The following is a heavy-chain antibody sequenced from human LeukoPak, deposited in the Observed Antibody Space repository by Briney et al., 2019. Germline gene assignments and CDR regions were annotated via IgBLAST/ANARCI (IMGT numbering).Heavy chain of an antibody. J-gene: IGHJ6*03. D-gene: IGHD6-19*01. CDR1: GYPFTTDY. CDR2: INPSGGKT. CDR3: AREKAVAGPRLLYFYYYMDV. V-gene: IGHV1-46*01. Sequence: VASVKVSCKASGYPFTTDYIHWVRQAPGQGLEWMGVINPSGGKTNYAQNFQARVTMTSDTSTSTVYMELSSLTSDDTAIYYCAREKAVAGPRLLYFYYYMDVWGKGTTVTVSS.